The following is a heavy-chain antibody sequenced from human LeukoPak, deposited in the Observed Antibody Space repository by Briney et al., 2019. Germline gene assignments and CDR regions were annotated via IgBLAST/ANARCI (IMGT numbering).Heavy chain of an antibody. Sequence: SETLSLTCAVYGGSFSGYYWSWIRQPPGKGLEWIGEINHSGGTNYNPSLKSRVTISVDTSKNQFSLKLSSVTAADTAVYYCARGHSLYSGRSMRRGDWFDPWGQGTLVTVSS. CDR3: ARGHSLYSGRSMRRGDWFDP. J-gene: IGHJ5*02. D-gene: IGHD2/OR15-2a*01. V-gene: IGHV4-34*01. CDR1: GGSFSGYY. CDR2: INHSGGT.